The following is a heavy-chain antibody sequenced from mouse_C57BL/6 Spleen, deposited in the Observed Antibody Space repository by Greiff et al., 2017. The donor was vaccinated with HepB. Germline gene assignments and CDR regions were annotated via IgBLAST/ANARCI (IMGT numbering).Heavy chain of an antibody. D-gene: IGHD2-2*01. CDR3: ARGGLVTTGFAY. J-gene: IGHJ3*01. V-gene: IGHV1-69*01. CDR2: IDPSDSYT. CDR1: GYTFTSYW. Sequence: VQLQQPGAELVMPGASVKLSCKASGYTFTSYWMHWVKQRPGQGLEWIGEIDPSDSYTNYNQKFKGKSTLTVDKSSSTAYMQLSSLTSEDSAVYYCARGGLVTTGFAYWGQGTLVTVSA.